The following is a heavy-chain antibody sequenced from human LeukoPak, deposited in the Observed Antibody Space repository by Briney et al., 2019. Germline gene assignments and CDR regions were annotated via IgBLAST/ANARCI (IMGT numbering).Heavy chain of an antibody. CDR1: GFTFSTYA. CDR2: FSASGDST. Sequence: GGSLRLSCAASGFTFSTYAMTWVRQAPGKGLEWVSAFSASGDSTHYADSVKGRFTISRDNSKNTLYLQMKSLRAEDTALYYCAKGSGTTYRYNWFDPWGQGALVTVSS. V-gene: IGHV3-23*01. J-gene: IGHJ5*02. CDR3: AKGSGTTYRYNWFDP. D-gene: IGHD1-26*01.